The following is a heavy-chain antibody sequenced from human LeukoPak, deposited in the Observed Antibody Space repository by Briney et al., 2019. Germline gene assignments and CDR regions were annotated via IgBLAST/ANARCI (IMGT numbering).Heavy chain of an antibody. CDR3: ARHFTIFGVEDAFDI. J-gene: IGHJ3*02. Sequence: PSETLSLTCTVSGGSISSGGYYWSWIRQHPGKGLEWIGYIYYSGSTYYNPSLKSRVTISVDTSKNQFSLKLSSVTAADTAVYYCARHFTIFGVEDAFDIWGQGTMVTVSS. D-gene: IGHD3-3*01. CDR2: IYYSGST. V-gene: IGHV4-31*03. CDR1: GGSISSGGYY.